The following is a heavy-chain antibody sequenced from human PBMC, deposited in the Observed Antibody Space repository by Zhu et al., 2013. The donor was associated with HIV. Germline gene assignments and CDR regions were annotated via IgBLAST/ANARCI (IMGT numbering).Heavy chain of an antibody. CDR3: ARAQAYGMDV. V-gene: IGHV3-48*03. CDR2: ISSSGSTI. J-gene: IGHJ6*02. Sequence: EVQLVESGGGLVQPGGSLRLSCAASGFTFSSYEMNWVRQAPGKGLEWVSYISSSGSTIYYADSVKGRFTISRDNAKNSLYLQMNSLRAEDTAVYYCARAQAYGMDVWGQGTTVTVSS. CDR1: GFTFSSYE.